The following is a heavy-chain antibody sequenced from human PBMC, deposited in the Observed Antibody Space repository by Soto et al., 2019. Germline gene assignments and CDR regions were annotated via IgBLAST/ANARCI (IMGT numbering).Heavy chain of an antibody. CDR2: ISAYNGNT. CDR3: ARDEGESESYYESAD. V-gene: IGHV1-18*01. CDR1: GYTFTSYG. J-gene: IGHJ4*02. D-gene: IGHD1-26*01. Sequence: ASVKVSCKASGYTFTSYGISWVRQAPGQGLEWMGWISAYNGNTNYAQKLQGRVTMTTDTSTSTAYMELSSLRSEDTAVYYGARDEGESESYYESADWGQGTMVTVSS.